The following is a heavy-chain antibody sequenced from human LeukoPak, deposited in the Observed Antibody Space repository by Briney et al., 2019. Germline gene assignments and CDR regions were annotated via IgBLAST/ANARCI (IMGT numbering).Heavy chain of an antibody. CDR1: GFTFSSYG. CDR2: IWYDGSNK. Sequence: PGRPLRLSCAAPGFTFSSYGMHWVRQAPGKGLEWVAVIWYDGSNKYYADSVKGRFTISRDNSKKTLYLQMNSLRAEDTAVYYCAKWGLVTTQGYYYYYMDVWGKGTTVTVSS. CDR3: AKWGLVTTQGYYYYYMDV. J-gene: IGHJ6*03. V-gene: IGHV3-33*06. D-gene: IGHD1-14*01.